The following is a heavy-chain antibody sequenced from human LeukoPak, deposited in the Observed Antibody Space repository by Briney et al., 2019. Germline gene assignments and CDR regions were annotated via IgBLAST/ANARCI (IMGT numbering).Heavy chain of an antibody. V-gene: IGHV3-23*01. CDR1: GFNLSNYA. D-gene: IGHD3-22*01. J-gene: IGHJ2*01. CDR2: ICGIGGRT. Sequence: GGSLSLSCAPSGFNLSNYAMSWVRPAPRGGVEWVSGICGIGGRTYYADAVKGRLTIPRDNSKNRLYLQMEVLTAEDTAVYYCAKVGIRISLIVVVFTTADDWYFDLWGRGTLVTVS. CDR3: AKVGIRISLIVVVFTTADDWYFDL.